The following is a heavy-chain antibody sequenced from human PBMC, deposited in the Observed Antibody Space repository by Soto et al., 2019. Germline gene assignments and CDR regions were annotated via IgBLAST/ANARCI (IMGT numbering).Heavy chain of an antibody. CDR1: GFSLSTSGVG. Sequence: QITLKESGPTLVKPTQTLTLTCTFSGFSLSTSGVGVGWIRQPPGKALEWLALIYWNDDKRYSPSLKSRLTITKDTSKNQVVLTMTNMDPVDTATHYCAHRHHPLSYYDYVWGSYRYTADAFDIWGQGTMVTVSS. CDR2: IYWNDDK. J-gene: IGHJ3*02. CDR3: AHRHHPLSYYDYVWGSYRYTADAFDI. D-gene: IGHD3-16*02. V-gene: IGHV2-5*01.